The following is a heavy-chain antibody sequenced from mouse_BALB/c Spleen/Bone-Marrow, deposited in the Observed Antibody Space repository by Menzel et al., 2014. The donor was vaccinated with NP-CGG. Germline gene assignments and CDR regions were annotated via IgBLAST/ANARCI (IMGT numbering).Heavy chain of an antibody. Sequence: EVHLVESGGGLVKPGGSLKLSCAASGFTFSSCAMSWVRQTPEKRLEWVATISSGGSYTYCLDSVKGRFTISRDNAKNTLYLQMSSLRSKDTAMYYCARAGRYDGNFDYWGQCATLTVSS. CDR3: ARAGRYDGNFDY. J-gene: IGHJ2*01. D-gene: IGHD2-14*01. V-gene: IGHV5-9-3*01. CDR1: GFTFSSCA. CDR2: ISSGGSYT.